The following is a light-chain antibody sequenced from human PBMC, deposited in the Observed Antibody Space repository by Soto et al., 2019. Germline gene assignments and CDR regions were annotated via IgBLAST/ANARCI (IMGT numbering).Light chain of an antibody. Sequence: EIVMTQSPATLSVSPGERATVSCRASQSVSSNLAWYQQKPGQAPRLFIYGASTRATGMPARFSGSGSGTEFTLTISSLQSEDFAVYYCQQYNNWPLTFGGGTKVDIK. V-gene: IGKV3-15*01. CDR2: GAS. CDR1: QSVSSN. J-gene: IGKJ4*01. CDR3: QQYNNWPLT.